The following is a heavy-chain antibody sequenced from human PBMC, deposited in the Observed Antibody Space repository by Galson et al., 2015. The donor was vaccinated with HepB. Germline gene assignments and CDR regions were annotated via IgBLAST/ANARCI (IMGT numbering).Heavy chain of an antibody. CDR1: GGSISSGSYY. CDR2: IYTSGST. CDR3: AREVKDDFWSGYYYYYMDV. V-gene: IGHV4-61*02. D-gene: IGHD3-3*01. J-gene: IGHJ6*03. Sequence: TLSLTCTVSGGSISSGSYYWSWIRQPAGKGLEWLGRIYTSGSTNYNPSLKSRVTMSVDTSKNQFSLKLSSVTAADTAVYYCAREVKDDFWSGYYYYYMDVWGKGTTVTVSS.